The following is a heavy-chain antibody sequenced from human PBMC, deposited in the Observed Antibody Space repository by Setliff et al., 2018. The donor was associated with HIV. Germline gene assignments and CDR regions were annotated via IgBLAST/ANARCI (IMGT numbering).Heavy chain of an antibody. Sequence: GGSLRLSCTASGFTFGDYVMSWVRQAPGKGLEWVGFVRSKTYGGTTEYAASVRGRFIISRDDAKRIAYLQMNSLKSEDTAVYFCARVVLVPDGDYYSYNGMDVWGQGTTVTVSS. CDR1: GFTFGDYV. D-gene: IGHD2-2*01. CDR3: ARVVLVPDGDYYSYNGMDV. CDR2: VRSKTYGGTT. V-gene: IGHV3-49*04. J-gene: IGHJ6*02.